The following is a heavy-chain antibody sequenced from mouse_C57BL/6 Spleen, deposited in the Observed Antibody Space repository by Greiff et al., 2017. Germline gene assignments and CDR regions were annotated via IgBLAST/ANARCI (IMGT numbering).Heavy chain of an antibody. Sequence: VMLVESGPGLVQPSQSLSITCTVSGFSLTSYGVHWVRQSPGKGLEWLGVIWRGGSTDYNASFMSRLSITKDNSKSHVFFKMNSLQADDTAIYYCAKNEDDHPGYFDVWGKGTTVTVSS. D-gene: IGHD2-3*01. J-gene: IGHJ1*03. CDR2: IWRGGST. CDR3: AKNEDDHPGYFDV. CDR1: GFSLTSYG. V-gene: IGHV2-5*01.